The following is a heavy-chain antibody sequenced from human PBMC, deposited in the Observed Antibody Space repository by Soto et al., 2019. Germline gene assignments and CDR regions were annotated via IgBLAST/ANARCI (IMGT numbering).Heavy chain of an antibody. Sequence: QVQLQESGPGLVRPSETLSLTCTVSGGSVTTGSYNWSWIRRPPGKGLEWIGNIFFTGITHYNPSLNNRVTISVDTSKNHFSLTVTSVTAADTAVYYCARDGHGMDVWGQGTTVTVSS. J-gene: IGHJ6*02. CDR1: GGSVTTGSYN. CDR2: IFFTGIT. CDR3: ARDGHGMDV. V-gene: IGHV4-61*03.